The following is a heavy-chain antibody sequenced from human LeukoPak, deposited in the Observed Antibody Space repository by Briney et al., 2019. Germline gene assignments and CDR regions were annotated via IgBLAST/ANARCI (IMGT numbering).Heavy chain of an antibody. CDR2: IRYDGSNK. J-gene: IGHJ6*03. CDR3: AKGLGAAAAGSYYYYYYMDV. Sequence: GGSLRLSCAASGFTFSSYGMHWVRQAPGKGLEWVAFIRYDGSNKYYADSVKGRFTISRDNSKNTLYLQMNSLRAEDTAVYYCAKGLGAAAAGSYYYYYYMDVWGKGTTATVSS. V-gene: IGHV3-30*02. D-gene: IGHD6-13*01. CDR1: GFTFSSYG.